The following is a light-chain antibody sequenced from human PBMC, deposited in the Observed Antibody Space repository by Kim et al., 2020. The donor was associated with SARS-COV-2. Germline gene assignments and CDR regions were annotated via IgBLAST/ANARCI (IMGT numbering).Light chain of an antibody. CDR1: NIGSKT. CDR3: QVWDSSSDHWV. Sequence: SYELTQPPSVSVAPGKTARITCGGNNIGSKTVHWYQQKPGQAPVLVIYYDSDRPSGIPERFSGSHSGNTATLNISRVEAGDEADYYCQVWDSSSDHWVFGGGTQLTFL. V-gene: IGLV3-21*04. CDR2: YDS. J-gene: IGLJ3*02.